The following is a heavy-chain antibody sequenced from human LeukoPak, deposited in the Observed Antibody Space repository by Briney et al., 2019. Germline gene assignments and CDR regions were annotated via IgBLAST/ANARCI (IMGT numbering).Heavy chain of an antibody. CDR2: VYATGST. CDR3: ARHGSVRSPLGP. D-gene: IGHD3-10*01. Sequence: SETLSLTCTVSGGSISSYYSSWIRQPPGKGLEWIGYVYATGSTNYNPSLKSRVTISVDTSKNQFSLNLRSVTAADTAVYYCARHGSVRSPLGPWGQGTLVTVSS. V-gene: IGHV4-4*09. CDR1: GGSISSYY. J-gene: IGHJ5*02.